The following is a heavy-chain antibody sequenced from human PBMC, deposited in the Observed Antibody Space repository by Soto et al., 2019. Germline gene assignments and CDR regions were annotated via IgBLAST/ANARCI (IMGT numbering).Heavy chain of an antibody. CDR1: GGSFSGYY. Sequence: SETLSLTCAVYGGSFSGYYWSWIRQPPGKGLEWIGEINHSGSTNYNPSLKSRVTISVDTSKNQFSLKLSSVTAADTAVYYCARGEAYYYGSGSYQSRVYNWFDPWGQGTLVTVSS. D-gene: IGHD3-10*01. CDR2: INHSGST. V-gene: IGHV4-34*01. CDR3: ARGEAYYYGSGSYQSRVYNWFDP. J-gene: IGHJ5*02.